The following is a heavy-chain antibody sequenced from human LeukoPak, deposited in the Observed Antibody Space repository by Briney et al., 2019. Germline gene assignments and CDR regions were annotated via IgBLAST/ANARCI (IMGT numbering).Heavy chain of an antibody. J-gene: IGHJ5*02. D-gene: IGHD6-13*01. Sequence: PSETLSLTCTVSGGSISSAAYYWGWVRQPPGKGLDWIGSIYYTGTTYHSPSLQTRATLSFDTSKNQFSLKLTSVTAADTAVYFCARRPIAAGNNWFDPWGQGTLVTVSS. V-gene: IGHV4-39*01. CDR3: ARRPIAAGNNWFDP. CDR2: IYYTGTT. CDR1: GGSISSAAYY.